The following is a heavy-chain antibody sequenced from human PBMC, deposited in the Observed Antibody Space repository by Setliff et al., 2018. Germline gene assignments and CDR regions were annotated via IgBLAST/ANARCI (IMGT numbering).Heavy chain of an antibody. Sequence: GGSLRLSCLASGFSFSDTKMSWIRQAPGKGLEWVGRIKSAADGGTIEYAAAVSGRFTVSRDDSKNTLFLQMNSLKTEDTALYYCTTDWSRGDSGNYLRLDYWGPGTLVTVSS. CDR3: TTDWSRGDSGNYLRLDY. CDR1: GFSFSDTK. D-gene: IGHD3-10*01. CDR2: IKSAADGGTI. J-gene: IGHJ4*02. V-gene: IGHV3-15*01.